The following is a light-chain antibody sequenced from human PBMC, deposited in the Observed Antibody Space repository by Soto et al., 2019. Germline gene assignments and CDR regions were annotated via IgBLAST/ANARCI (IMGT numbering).Light chain of an antibody. Sequence: QSVLTQSPSASASLGASVKLTCTLSSGHSNYAIAWHQQQPEKGPRFLMKLNSDGSHSKGDGIPDRFSGSSSGAERYLTISSLQSEDEADYYCQTWDTATLAVFGGGTQLTVL. J-gene: IGLJ7*01. CDR3: QTWDTATLAV. V-gene: IGLV4-69*01. CDR1: SGHSNYA. CDR2: LNSDGSH.